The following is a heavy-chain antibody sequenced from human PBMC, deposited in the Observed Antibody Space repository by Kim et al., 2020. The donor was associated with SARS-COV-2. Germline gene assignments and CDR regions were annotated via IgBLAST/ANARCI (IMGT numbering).Heavy chain of an antibody. D-gene: IGHD6-13*01. CDR2: ISYDGSNE. CDR3: AKDRIVAAGYYYGMDV. J-gene: IGHJ6*02. V-gene: IGHV3-30*18. Sequence: GGSLRLSCAASGFSFSSYGMHWVRQAPGKGLEWVSFISYDGSNEYYADSVKGRFTISRDKSKNTLYLQMNSLRAEDTAVYYCAKDRIVAAGYYYGMDVWGQGTTVTVAS. CDR1: GFSFSSYG.